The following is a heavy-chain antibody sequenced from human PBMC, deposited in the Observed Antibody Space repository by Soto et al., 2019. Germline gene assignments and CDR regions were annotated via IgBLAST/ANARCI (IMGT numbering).Heavy chain of an antibody. J-gene: IGHJ3*02. CDR3: ARVRTRSGWSADAFDI. CDR2: IYHSGST. V-gene: IGHV4-34*01. Sequence: PSETLSLTRAVYGGAFRGYYWSRVRPPPGKGLEWIGEIYHSGSTNYNPSLKSRVTISVDKSKNQFSLKLSSVTAADTAVYYCARVRTRSGWSADAFDIWGQGTMVTVSS. CDR1: GGAFRGYY. D-gene: IGHD6-19*01.